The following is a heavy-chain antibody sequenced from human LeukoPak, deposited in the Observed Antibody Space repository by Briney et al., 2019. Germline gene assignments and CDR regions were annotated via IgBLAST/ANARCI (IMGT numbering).Heavy chain of an antibody. CDR2: ISGSGGST. Sequence: GGSLRLSCAASGFTFSSYAMSWVRQAPGKGLEWVSAISGSGGSTYYADSVKGRFTISRDNSKNTLYLQMNSLRAEDTAVYYCARDSGYGGNANWFDPWGQGTLVTVSS. CDR3: ARDSGYGGNANWFDP. CDR1: GFTFSSYA. V-gene: IGHV3-23*01. D-gene: IGHD4-23*01. J-gene: IGHJ5*02.